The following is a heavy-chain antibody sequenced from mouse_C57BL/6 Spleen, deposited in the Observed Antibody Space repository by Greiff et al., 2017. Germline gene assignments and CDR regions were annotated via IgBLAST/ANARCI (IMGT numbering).Heavy chain of an antibody. J-gene: IGHJ3*01. D-gene: IGHD1-1*01. CDR1: GYTFTSYW. Sequence: QVQLKQPGAELVRPGSSVKLSCKASGYTFTSYWMHWVKQRPIQGLEWIGNIDPSDSETHYNQKFKDKATLTVDKSSSTAYMQLSSLTSEDSAVYYCARYYYGSSLAYWGQGTLVTVSA. V-gene: IGHV1-52*01. CDR2: IDPSDSET. CDR3: ARYYYGSSLAY.